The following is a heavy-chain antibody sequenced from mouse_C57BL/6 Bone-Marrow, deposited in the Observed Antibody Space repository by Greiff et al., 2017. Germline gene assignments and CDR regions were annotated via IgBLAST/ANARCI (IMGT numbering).Heavy chain of an antibody. D-gene: IGHD1-1*01. CDR2: IYPGSGNT. V-gene: IGHV1-66*01. J-gene: IGHJ1*03. Sequence: QVQLQQSGPELVKPGASVKISCKASGYSFTSYYIHWVKQRPGQGLEWIGWIYPGSGNTKYNEKFKGKATLTADTSSSTAYMKLSSLTSEDSAVYYCARRGITTVVGGYFDVWGTGTTVTVSS. CDR3: ARRGITTVVGGYFDV. CDR1: GYSFTSYY.